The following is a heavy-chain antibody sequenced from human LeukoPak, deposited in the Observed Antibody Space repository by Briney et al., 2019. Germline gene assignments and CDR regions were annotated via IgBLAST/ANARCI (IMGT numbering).Heavy chain of an antibody. CDR1: GFTFSSYG. CDR3: ARDSSTTVTGAFDI. V-gene: IGHV3-33*01. CDR2: IWYDGSNK. Sequence: QPGRSLRLSCAASGFTFSSYGMHWVRQAPGKGLEWVAVIWYDGSNKYYADSVKGRFTVSRDNSKNTMDLQMNSLRAEDTAVYYCARDSSTTVTGAFDIWGQGTMVTVSS. J-gene: IGHJ3*02. D-gene: IGHD4-17*01.